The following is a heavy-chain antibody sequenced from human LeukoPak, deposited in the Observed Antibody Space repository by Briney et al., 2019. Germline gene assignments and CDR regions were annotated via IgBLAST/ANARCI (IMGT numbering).Heavy chain of an antibody. Sequence: SETLSLTCSVSGDSISSSSYYWGWIRQPPGKGLEWIGSIYYSGTTYYNPSLKSRVTISVDTSKSQFSLKLSSVTAADTAVYYCARLPYGDARILFDYWGRGTLVTASS. D-gene: IGHD4-17*01. CDR2: IYYSGTT. J-gene: IGHJ4*02. V-gene: IGHV4-39*01. CDR3: ARLPYGDARILFDY. CDR1: GDSISSSSYY.